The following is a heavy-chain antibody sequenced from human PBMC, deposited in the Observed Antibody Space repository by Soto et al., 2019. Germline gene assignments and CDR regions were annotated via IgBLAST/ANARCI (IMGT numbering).Heavy chain of an antibody. V-gene: IGHV3-33*01. J-gene: IGHJ4*02. Sequence: QVQLVESGGGEVQPGTSLRLSSEASGFTFSSYGMHWFRQAPGKGLEWVAVIWYDGSNKYYADSVKGRVTISRDNSKNLLYLQMNSLRVEDTAVYYCVRQAGEDYWGQGTLVTVSS. CDR2: IWYDGSNK. CDR1: GFTFSSYG. CDR3: VRQAGEDY.